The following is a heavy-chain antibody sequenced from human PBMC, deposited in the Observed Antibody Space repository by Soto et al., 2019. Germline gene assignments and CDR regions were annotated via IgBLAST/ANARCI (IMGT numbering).Heavy chain of an antibody. Sequence: GGSLRLSCTTSGFIFSTYGIHWVRQAPGKGLEWVAVIWPDGSNKYYADSVKGRFTISRDNSRNILWLQMNSLRAEDTAIYYCLRAVDPYDYWGQGTLVTVSS. V-gene: IGHV3-33*01. CDR2: IWPDGSNK. CDR1: GFIFSTYG. J-gene: IGHJ4*02. D-gene: IGHD6-19*01. CDR3: LRAVDPYDY.